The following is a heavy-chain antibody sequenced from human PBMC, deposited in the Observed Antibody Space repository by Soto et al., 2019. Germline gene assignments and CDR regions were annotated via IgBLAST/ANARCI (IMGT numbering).Heavy chain of an antibody. CDR2: ISDGVYRA. CDR3: ARYTAVADPYYFDY. CDR1: GFNFATYS. V-gene: IGHV3-23*01. J-gene: IGHJ4*02. Sequence: GSLSLSCAASGFNFATYSMSWVRQAPGKGLEGVAGISDGVYRAYYGDSVKGRFTISRDTSKNMLYLHMNSLRAEDTTIYYCARYTAVADPYYFDYWGQGNLVTVSS. D-gene: IGHD6-19*01.